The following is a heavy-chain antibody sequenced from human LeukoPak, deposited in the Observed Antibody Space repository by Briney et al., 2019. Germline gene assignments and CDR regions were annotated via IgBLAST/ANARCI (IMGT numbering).Heavy chain of an antibody. CDR3: ARDSSDGYNPIDY. Sequence: GASVKVSCKASGYTFTGNYMNWVRQAPGQGLEWVGWINPNSGDTSYAQKFQGRVTMTRDTSISTAYMELTRLRSDDTAVYYCARDSSDGYNPIDYWGQGTLVTVSS. J-gene: IGHJ4*02. D-gene: IGHD5-24*01. CDR2: INPNSGDT. CDR1: GYTFTGNY. V-gene: IGHV1-2*02.